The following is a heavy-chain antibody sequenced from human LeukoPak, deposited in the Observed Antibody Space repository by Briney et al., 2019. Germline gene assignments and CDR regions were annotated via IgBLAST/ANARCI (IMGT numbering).Heavy chain of an antibody. Sequence: SETLSLTCTVSGYSISSGYYWGWIRQPPGKGLEWIGSIYHSGSTYYNPSLKSRATFSVDMSKNQFSLKLSSVTAADTAVYYCARDTFSLIDYWGQGTLVTVSS. D-gene: IGHD2/OR15-2a*01. V-gene: IGHV4-38-2*02. CDR2: IYHSGST. J-gene: IGHJ4*02. CDR1: GYSISSGYY. CDR3: ARDTFSLIDY.